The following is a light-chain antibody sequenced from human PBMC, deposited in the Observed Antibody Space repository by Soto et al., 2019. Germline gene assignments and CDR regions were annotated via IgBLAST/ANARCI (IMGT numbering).Light chain of an antibody. CDR3: QQSYSSPPT. CDR2: EAS. J-gene: IGKJ1*01. Sequence: DIQMTQSASALSASLGDRVTVTCRARQSINNWLAWYQLKPGKAPKLLIYEASSLQSGVPSRFSGSRSGPDFTLTISSLLPEDFATYYYQQSYSSPPTFGQGTKVDIK. CDR1: QSINNW. V-gene: IGKV1-39*01.